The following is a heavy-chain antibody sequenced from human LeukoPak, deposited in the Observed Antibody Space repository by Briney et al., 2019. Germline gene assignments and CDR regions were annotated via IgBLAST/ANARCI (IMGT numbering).Heavy chain of an antibody. Sequence: PGGSLRLSCAASGFTFENYAMHWVRQAAGKGLEWVSGVSWNSAYIGYADSVKGRFTISRDSAKNAVFLQMNSLRDEDTAVYYCTRSGIYSSAWSDYWGQGTLISVSS. J-gene: IGHJ4*02. CDR1: GFTFENYA. CDR2: VSWNSAYI. V-gene: IGHV3-9*01. D-gene: IGHD6-19*01. CDR3: TRSGIYSSAWSDY.